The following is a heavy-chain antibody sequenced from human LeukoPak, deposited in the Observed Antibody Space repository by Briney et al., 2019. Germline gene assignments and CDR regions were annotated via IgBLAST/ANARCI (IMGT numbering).Heavy chain of an antibody. J-gene: IGHJ6*02. D-gene: IGHD2-2*01. CDR2: ISSDGSST. Sequence: GGSLRLSCAASGITFSNNWMHWVRHAPGKGLVWVARISSDGSSTSYADSVKGRFTISRDNAMNTLYLQMNSLRAEGTAVYYCASRGQLLSYYYGMDVWGQGTTVTVSS. CDR1: GITFSNNW. CDR3: ASRGQLLSYYYGMDV. V-gene: IGHV3-74*01.